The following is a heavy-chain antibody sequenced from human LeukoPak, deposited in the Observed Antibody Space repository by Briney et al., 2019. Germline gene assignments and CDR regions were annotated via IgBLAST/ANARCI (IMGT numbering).Heavy chain of an antibody. V-gene: IGHV3-48*01. J-gene: IGHJ4*02. CDR3: ARDPDNDYDSSGSFDY. CDR1: GFTFSSYS. Sequence: PGGSLRLSCAASGFTFSSYSMNWVRQAPGKGLEWVSYISSSSSTIYYADSVKGRFTISRDNAKNSLYLQMNSLRAEDTAVYYCARDPDNDYDSSGSFDYWGQGTLVTVSS. D-gene: IGHD3-22*01. CDR2: ISSSSSTI.